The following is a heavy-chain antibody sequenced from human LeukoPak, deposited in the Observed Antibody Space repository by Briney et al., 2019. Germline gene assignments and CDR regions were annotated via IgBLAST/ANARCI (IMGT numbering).Heavy chain of an antibody. D-gene: IGHD1-14*01. Sequence: HGESLKISCKGSGYSFTNYWIAWVRQTPGKGLEWMGIIYPGDSDTRYSPSFQGQVTISADKSFSTAYLQWSSLKASDTAIYYCARGMTSFDYWAQGTLVTVPS. CDR1: GYSFTNYW. CDR2: IYPGDSDT. V-gene: IGHV5-51*01. CDR3: ARGMTSFDY. J-gene: IGHJ4*02.